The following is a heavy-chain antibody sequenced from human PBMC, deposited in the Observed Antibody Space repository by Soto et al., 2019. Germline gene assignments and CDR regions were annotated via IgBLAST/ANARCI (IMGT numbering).Heavy chain of an antibody. V-gene: IGHV2-5*01. D-gene: IGHD3-3*01. CDR2: IYWNDDK. CDR1: GFSLSTSGVG. Sequence: QITLKESGPTLVKPTQTLTLTCTFSGFSLSTSGVGVGWIRQPPGKALEWLALIYWNDDKRYSPSLKSRLTITKDTSKNQVVLTMTNMDPVDTATYYCAHSLPVLRFVEWRAGFDYWGQGTLVTVSS. CDR3: AHSLPVLRFVEWRAGFDY. J-gene: IGHJ4*02.